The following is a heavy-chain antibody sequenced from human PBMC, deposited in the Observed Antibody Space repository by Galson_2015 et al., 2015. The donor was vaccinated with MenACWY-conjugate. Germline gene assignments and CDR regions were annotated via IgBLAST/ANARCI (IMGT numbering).Heavy chain of an antibody. CDR2: ISSSSSTI. CDR1: GFTFSSYS. Sequence: LRLSCAASGFTFSSYSLNWVRQAPGKGLEWVSYISSSSSTIYYAGSVKGRFTISRDNAKNSLYLQMNSLRAEDTAVYYCARDGGSSSYYFDYWGQGTLVTVSS. J-gene: IGHJ4*02. V-gene: IGHV3-48*04. D-gene: IGHD6-6*01. CDR3: ARDGGSSSYYFDY.